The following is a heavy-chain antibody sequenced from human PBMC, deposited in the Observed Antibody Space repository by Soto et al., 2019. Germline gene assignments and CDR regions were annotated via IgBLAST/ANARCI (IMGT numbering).Heavy chain of an antibody. D-gene: IGHD6-6*01. CDR3: ARGRNSSSDGGDYFDY. Sequence: QVQLQQWGAGLLKPSETLSLTCAVYGGSFSGYYWSWIRQPPGKGLEWIGEINHSGSTNYNPSLKSRVTISVDTSKNQFSLKLSSVTAADTAVYYCARGRNSSSDGGDYFDYWGQGTLVTVSS. CDR2: INHSGST. CDR1: GGSFSGYY. V-gene: IGHV4-34*01. J-gene: IGHJ4*02.